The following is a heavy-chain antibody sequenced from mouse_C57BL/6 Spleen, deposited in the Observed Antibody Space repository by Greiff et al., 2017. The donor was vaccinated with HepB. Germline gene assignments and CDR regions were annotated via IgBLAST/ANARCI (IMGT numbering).Heavy chain of an antibody. CDR1: GYAFSSSW. D-gene: IGHD1-1*01. Sequence: VNVVESGPELVKPGASVKISCKASGYAFSSSWMNWVKQRPGKGLEWIGRIYPGDGDTNYNGKFKGKATLTADKSSSTAYMQLSSLTSEDSAVYFCAFYYGSSSWYFDVWGTGTTVTVSS. V-gene: IGHV1-82*01. CDR3: AFYYGSSSWYFDV. J-gene: IGHJ1*03. CDR2: IYPGDGDT.